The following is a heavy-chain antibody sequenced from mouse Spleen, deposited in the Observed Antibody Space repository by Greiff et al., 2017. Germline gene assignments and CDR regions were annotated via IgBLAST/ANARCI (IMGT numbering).Heavy chain of an antibody. Sequence: EVMLVESGGGLVKPGGSLKLSCAASGFTFSDYGMHWVRQAPEKGLEWVAYISSGSSTIYYADTVKGRFTISRDNAKNTLFLQMTSLRSEDTAMYYCARGWDGTFDYWGQGTTLTVSS. V-gene: IGHV5-17*01. CDR3: ARGWDGTFDY. CDR2: ISSGSSTI. J-gene: IGHJ2*01. CDR1: GFTFSDYG. D-gene: IGHD4-1*01.